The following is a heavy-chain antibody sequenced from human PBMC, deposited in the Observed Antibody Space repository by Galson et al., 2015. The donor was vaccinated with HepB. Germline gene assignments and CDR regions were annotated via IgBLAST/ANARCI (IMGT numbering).Heavy chain of an antibody. J-gene: IGHJ4*02. V-gene: IGHV3-73*01. Sequence: SLRLSCAASGFTFSGSAMHWVRQASGKGLEWVGRIRSKANSYATASAASVKGRFTISRDDSKNTAYLQMNSLKTEDTAVYYCTRHNGGSYRLIDYWGQGTLVTVSS. D-gene: IGHD1-26*01. CDR3: TRHNGGSYRLIDY. CDR2: IRSKANSYAT. CDR1: GFTFSGSA.